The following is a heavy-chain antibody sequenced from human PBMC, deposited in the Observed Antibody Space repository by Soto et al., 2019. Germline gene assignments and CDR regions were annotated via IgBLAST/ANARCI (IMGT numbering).Heavy chain of an antibody. CDR3: ACRPGGGGY. V-gene: IGHV3-53*01. CDR2: IYSGGYT. Sequence: EVQLVESGGGLIQPGGSLRLSCAVSGFTVSNNYMSWVRQAPGKGLEGVSVIYSGGYTAYGDSVEGRFTISRDNSKNPLYRQKRSMRPDQTGIYSWACRPGGGGYWGQGTLVTVSS. J-gene: IGHJ4*02. CDR1: GFTVSNNY. D-gene: IGHD6-6*01.